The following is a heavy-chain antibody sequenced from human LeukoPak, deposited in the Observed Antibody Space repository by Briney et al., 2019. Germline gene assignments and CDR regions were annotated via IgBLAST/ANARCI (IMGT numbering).Heavy chain of an antibody. V-gene: IGHV3-7*01. J-gene: IGHJ3*02. CDR1: GFTFHTYW. Sequence: GGSLRLSCAASGFTFHTYWMTWVRQAPGRGLEWVANINQDGSKKDYVDSVKGRFTISRDNANNLLYLQMNSLRAEDTAIYSCVRDQGTTVTSYAFNIWGRGTMVTVSS. D-gene: IGHD4-11*01. CDR3: VRDQGTTVTSYAFNI. CDR2: INQDGSKK.